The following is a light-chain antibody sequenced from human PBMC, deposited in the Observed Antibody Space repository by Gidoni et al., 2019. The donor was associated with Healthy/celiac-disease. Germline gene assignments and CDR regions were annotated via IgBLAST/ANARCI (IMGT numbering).Light chain of an antibody. CDR1: SGHSSYA. J-gene: IGLJ1*01. CDR2: LNSDGSH. CDR3: QTWGTGIHV. V-gene: IGLV4-69*01. Sequence: TQSPSASASLGASVELTCTLSSGHSSYAIAWHQQQPEKGPRYLMKLNSDGSHSKGDGIPNRFSGSSSGAERYLTISSLQSEDEADYYCQTWGTGIHVFGTGTKVTVL.